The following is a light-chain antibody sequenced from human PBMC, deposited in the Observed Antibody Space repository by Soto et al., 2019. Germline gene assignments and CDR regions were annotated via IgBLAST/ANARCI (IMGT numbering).Light chain of an antibody. V-gene: IGKV3-20*01. J-gene: IGKJ1*01. CDR1: QSVSNNY. Sequence: EIVLTQSPGTLSLSPGERATLSCRASQSVSNNYLAWYQQKPGQAPRXXIYGASNRATGIPDRFSGSGSGTDLTITIIRLEPEDFEVYYCHQYGSAPWTFGQGTKVDIK. CDR3: HQYGSAPWT. CDR2: GAS.